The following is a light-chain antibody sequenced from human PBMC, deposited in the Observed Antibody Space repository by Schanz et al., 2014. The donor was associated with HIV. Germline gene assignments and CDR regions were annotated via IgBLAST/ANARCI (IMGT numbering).Light chain of an antibody. V-gene: IGLV1-40*01. CDR2: NTY. J-gene: IGLJ3*02. CDR3: ATWVDSLNGWV. Sequence: QSVLTQPPSVSGAPGQRVTISCTGSSSNIGAGYDVLWYQQLPGAAPKLLIYNTYHRPSGVPDRFSGSDSGASASLAISGLQSEDEADYYCATWVDSLNGWVFGGGTKLTVL. CDR1: SSNIGAGYD.